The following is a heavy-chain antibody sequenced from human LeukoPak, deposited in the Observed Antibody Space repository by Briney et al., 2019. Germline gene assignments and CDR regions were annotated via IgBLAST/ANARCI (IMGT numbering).Heavy chain of an antibody. J-gene: IGHJ3*02. Sequence: TSEALSLTCTVSGGSISSYYWSWIRQPPGKGLEWIGYIYYSGSTNYNPSLKSRVTISVNTSKNQFSLKLSSVTAADTAVYYCARVYCGGDCYLAGAFDIWGQGTMVTVSS. V-gene: IGHV4-59*01. CDR2: IYYSGST. CDR3: ARVYCGGDCYLAGAFDI. CDR1: GGSISSYY. D-gene: IGHD2-21*02.